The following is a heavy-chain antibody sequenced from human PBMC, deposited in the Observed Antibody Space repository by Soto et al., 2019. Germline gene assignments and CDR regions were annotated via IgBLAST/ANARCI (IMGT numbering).Heavy chain of an antibody. CDR2: IYYSGST. CDR3: ARDRSKNSSGPL. V-gene: IGHV4-31*03. D-gene: IGHD6-19*01. Sequence: PSETLSLTCTVSGGSISSGGYYWSWIRQHPGKGLEWIGYIYYSGSTYYNPSLKSRVTISVDTSKNQFSLKLSSVTAADTAVYYCARDRSKNSSGPLWGQGTLVTVSS. CDR1: GGSISSGGYY. J-gene: IGHJ4*02.